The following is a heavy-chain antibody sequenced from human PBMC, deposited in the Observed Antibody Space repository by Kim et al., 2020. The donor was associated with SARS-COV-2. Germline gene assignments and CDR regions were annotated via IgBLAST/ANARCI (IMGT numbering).Heavy chain of an antibody. CDR3: AREQRGYYYDSSGKKKEAFEI. V-gene: IGHV3-21*04. J-gene: IGHJ3*02. CDR2: ISSSSSYI. CDR1: GFTFSSYS. D-gene: IGHD3-22*01. Sequence: GGSLRLSCAASGFTFSSYSMNWVRQAPGKGLEWVSSISSSSSYIYYADSVKGRFTISRDNAKNSLYLQMNSLRAEDTAVYYCAREQRGYYYDSSGKKKEAFEIWGQGTMVTVSS.